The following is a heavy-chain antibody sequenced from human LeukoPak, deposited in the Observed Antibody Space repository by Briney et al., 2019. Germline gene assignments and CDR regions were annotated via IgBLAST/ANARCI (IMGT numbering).Heavy chain of an antibody. V-gene: IGHV5-51*01. J-gene: IGHJ6*03. Sequence: GESLKISCKGSGYSFTSYWIGWVRQTPGKGLEWMGIIYPGDSDTRYSPSFQGQVTISADKSISTAYLQWSSLKASDTAMYYCARHSQVVPAANYYYYYMDVWGKGTTVTVSS. CDR3: ARHSQVVPAANYYYYYMDV. CDR1: GYSFTSYW. CDR2: IYPGDSDT. D-gene: IGHD2-2*01.